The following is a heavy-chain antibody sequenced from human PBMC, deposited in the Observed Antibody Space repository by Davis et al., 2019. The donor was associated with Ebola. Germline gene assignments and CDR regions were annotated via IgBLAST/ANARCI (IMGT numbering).Heavy chain of an antibody. Sequence: ASVKVSCKASGYTFTSYGISWVRQAPGQGLEWMGWISAYNGNTNYAQKLQGRVTMTTDTSTSTAYMELRSLRSDDTAVYYCARQGYCGGDCYSHLYYYYGMDVWGQGTTVTASS. CDR3: ARQGYCGGDCYSHLYYYYGMDV. CDR2: ISAYNGNT. J-gene: IGHJ6*02. D-gene: IGHD2-21*01. CDR1: GYTFTSYG. V-gene: IGHV1-18*01.